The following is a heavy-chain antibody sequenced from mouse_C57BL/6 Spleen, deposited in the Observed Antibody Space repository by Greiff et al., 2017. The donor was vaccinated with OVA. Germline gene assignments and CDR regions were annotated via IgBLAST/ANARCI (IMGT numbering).Heavy chain of an antibody. J-gene: IGHJ3*01. CDR3: ARDQGYSNSFAY. CDR2: ISDGGSYT. Sequence: EVHLVESGGGLVKPGGSLKLSCAASGFTFSSYAMSWVRQTPEKRLEWVATISDGGSYTYYPDNVKGRFTISRDNAKNNLYLQMSHLKSEDTAMYYCARDQGYSNSFAYWGQGTLVTVSA. D-gene: IGHD2-5*01. V-gene: IGHV5-4*01. CDR1: GFTFSSYA.